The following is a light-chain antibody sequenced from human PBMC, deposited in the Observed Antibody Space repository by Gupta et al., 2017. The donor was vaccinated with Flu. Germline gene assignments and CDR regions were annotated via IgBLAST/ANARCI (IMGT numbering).Light chain of an antibody. J-gene: IGKJ1*01. Sequence: GDRVTITCRASQGISSYLAWYQQKPGKAPNLLIYAASTLQSGVPLRFSGSGSGTEFTLTISTLQPEDFATYYCQQVNSYPRTFGQGTKVENK. CDR2: AAS. V-gene: IGKV1-9*01. CDR1: QGISSY. CDR3: QQVNSYPRT.